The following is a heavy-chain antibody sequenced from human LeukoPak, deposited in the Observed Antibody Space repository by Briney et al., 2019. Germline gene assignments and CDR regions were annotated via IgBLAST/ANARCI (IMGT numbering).Heavy chain of an antibody. J-gene: IGHJ6*02. V-gene: IGHV3-23*01. CDR2: ISGSGGST. CDR3: AKAAGSYYYYGMDV. CDR1: GFTFNNYA. Sequence: GGSLRLSCAASGFTFNNYAMSWVRQAPGKGLEWVSAISGSGGSTYYADSVKGRFTISRDNSKNTLYLQMNSLRAEDTAVYYCAKAAGSYYYYGMDVWGQGTTVTVSS. D-gene: IGHD6-6*01.